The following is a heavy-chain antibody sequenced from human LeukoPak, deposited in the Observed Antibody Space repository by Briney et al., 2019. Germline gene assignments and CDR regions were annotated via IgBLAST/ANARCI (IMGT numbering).Heavy chain of an antibody. D-gene: IGHD2-15*01. CDR2: INPNSGGT. V-gene: IGHV1-2*02. CDR3: ASHSHYCSGGSCHPPHY. J-gene: IGHJ4*02. CDR1: GYTFTGYY. Sequence: ASVKVSCKASGYTFTGYYMHWVRQAPGQGLEWMGWINPNSGGTNYAQKFQGRVTITADESTSTAYMELSSLRSEDTAVYYCASHSHYCSGGSCHPPHYWGQGTLVTVSS.